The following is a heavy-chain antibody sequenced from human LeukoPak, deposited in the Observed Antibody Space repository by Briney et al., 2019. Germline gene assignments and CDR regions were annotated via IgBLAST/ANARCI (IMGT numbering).Heavy chain of an antibody. CDR1: DGSISSYY. J-gene: IGHJ6*02. CDR2: IYYSGST. Sequence: KTSETLSLTCTVSDGSISSYYWSWIRQPPGKGLEWIGYIYYSGSTNYNPSLKSRVTISVDTSKNQFSLKLSSVTAADTAVYYCARPKGDHSGSYPNYYYYYGMDVWGQGPTVTVSS. V-gene: IGHV4-59*08. D-gene: IGHD1-26*01. CDR3: ARPKGDHSGSYPNYYYYYGMDV.